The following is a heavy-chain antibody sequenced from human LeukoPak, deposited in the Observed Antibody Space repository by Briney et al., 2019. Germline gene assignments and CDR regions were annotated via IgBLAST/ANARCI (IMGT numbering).Heavy chain of an antibody. V-gene: IGHV3-21*01. CDR1: GFSVSNNY. Sequence: PGGSLRLSCAASGFSVSNNYMSWVRQAPGKGLEWVSSISSSSSYIYYADSVKGRFTISRDNAKNSLYLQMNSLRAEDTAVYYCARVDTYYYGSDDYWGQGTLVTVSS. D-gene: IGHD3-10*01. CDR2: ISSSSSYI. CDR3: ARVDTYYYGSDDY. J-gene: IGHJ4*02.